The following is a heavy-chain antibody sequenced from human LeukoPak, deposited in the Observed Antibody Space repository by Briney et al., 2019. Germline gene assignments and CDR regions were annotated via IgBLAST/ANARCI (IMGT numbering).Heavy chain of an antibody. CDR1: GFTFSSYA. D-gene: IGHD1-26*01. V-gene: IGHV3-30*04. CDR2: ISYDGSNK. J-gene: IGHJ4*02. CDR3: ARDPSDPFEHYSGSYYGLDY. Sequence: TGGSLRLSCAASGFTFSSYAMPWVRQAPGKGLEWVAVISYDGSNKYYADSVKGRFTISRDNSKNTLYLQMNSLRAEDTAVYYCARDPSDPFEHYSGSYYGLDYWGQGTLVTVSS.